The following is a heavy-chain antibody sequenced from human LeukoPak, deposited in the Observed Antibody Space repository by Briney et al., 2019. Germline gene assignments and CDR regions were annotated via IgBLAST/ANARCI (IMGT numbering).Heavy chain of an antibody. CDR1: GGSISSGSYY. Sequence: SETLSLTCTVSGGSISSGSYYWSWIRQPAGKGLEWIGRIYTSGSTNYNPSLKSRVTISVDTSKNQFSLKLSSVTAADTAVYYCARDPDLKGFDYWGQGTLVTVSS. D-gene: IGHD1-14*01. J-gene: IGHJ4*02. CDR3: ARDPDLKGFDY. V-gene: IGHV4-61*02. CDR2: IYTSGST.